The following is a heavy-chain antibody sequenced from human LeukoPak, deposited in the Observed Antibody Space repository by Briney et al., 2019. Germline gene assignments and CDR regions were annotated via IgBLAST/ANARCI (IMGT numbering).Heavy chain of an antibody. CDR1: GFSFINAW. V-gene: IGHV3-49*04. J-gene: IGHJ4*02. D-gene: IGHD6-6*01. CDR3: TRGPSSSSWGY. CDR2: IRSKAYGGTT. Sequence: PGGSPRLSCAASGFSFINAWMSWVRQAPGKGLEGVGFIRSKAYGGTTEHAASVKGRFTISRDDSKSIAYLQMNSLKTEDTAVYYCTRGPSSSSWGYWGQGTLVTVSS.